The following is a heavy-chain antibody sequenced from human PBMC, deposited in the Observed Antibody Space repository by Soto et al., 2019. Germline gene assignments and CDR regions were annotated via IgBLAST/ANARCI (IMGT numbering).Heavy chain of an antibody. CDR3: TRSPSSGWYYFDY. CDR2: IKSDGSST. CDR1: DFTFSNYW. V-gene: IGHV3-74*01. D-gene: IGHD6-19*01. J-gene: IGHJ4*02. Sequence: EVQLVESGGGVVQPGGSLRLSCAASDFTFSNYWMYWVRKAPGKGLVWVSRIKSDGSSTSYADSVEGRFTISRDNAKNTLYLQMNSLRGEDTAVYYCTRSPSSGWYYFDYWGQGALVTVSS.